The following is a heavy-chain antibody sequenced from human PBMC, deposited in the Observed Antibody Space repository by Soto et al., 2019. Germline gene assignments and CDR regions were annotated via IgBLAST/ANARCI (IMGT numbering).Heavy chain of an antibody. CDR2: INPDSGGT. J-gene: IGHJ5*02. D-gene: IGHD2-15*01. CDR3: ARDADMGDTLGYCSGGSCWPNWFDP. Sequence: ASVKVSCKASGYTFTGYYMHWVRQAPGQGLEWMGWINPDSGGTNYAQKFQGWVTVTRDTSISTAYMELSRLRSDDTAVYYCARDADMGDTLGYCSGGSCWPNWFDPWGQGTLVTVSS. CDR1: GYTFTGYY. V-gene: IGHV1-2*04.